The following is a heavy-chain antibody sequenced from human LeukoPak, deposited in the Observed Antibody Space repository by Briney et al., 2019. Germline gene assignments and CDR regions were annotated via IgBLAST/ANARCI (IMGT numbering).Heavy chain of an antibody. D-gene: IGHD6-19*01. CDR1: GGSISSSSYY. V-gene: IGHV4-39*07. J-gene: IGHJ4*02. CDR3: ARAGAVAGSPFDY. Sequence: PSETLSPTCTVSGGSISSSSYYWGWIRQPPGKGLEWIGSIYYSGSTYYNPSLKSRVTISVDTSKNQFSLKLSSVTAADTAVYHCARAGAVAGSPFDYWGQGTLVTVSS. CDR2: IYYSGST.